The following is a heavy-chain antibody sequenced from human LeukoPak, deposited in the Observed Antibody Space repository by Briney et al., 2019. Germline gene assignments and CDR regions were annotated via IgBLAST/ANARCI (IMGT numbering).Heavy chain of an antibody. J-gene: IGHJ3*02. CDR3: AKEKVAAGAFGI. CDR2: ISGNGDSA. D-gene: IGHD2-15*01. CDR1: GFTFSSYA. Sequence: QTGGSLRLSCAASGFTFSSYAMTWVRQAPGKGLEWVSAISGNGDSAFYTDSVKGRFTISRDNSKNTLYLQMNSLRADDTAVYYCAKEKVAAGAFGIWGQGTMVTVSS. V-gene: IGHV3-23*01.